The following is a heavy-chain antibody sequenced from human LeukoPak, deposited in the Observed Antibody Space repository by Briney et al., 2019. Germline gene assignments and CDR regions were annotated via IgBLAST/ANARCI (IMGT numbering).Heavy chain of an antibody. Sequence: GGSLRLSCAASGFTFSSYWMHWVRQAPGKGLVWVSRINTDGSSTSYADSVKGRFTISRDNAKNTLYLQMNSLRAEDTAVYYCARERGTITPYYFDYWGQGTLVTVSS. D-gene: IGHD5-12*01. V-gene: IGHV3-74*01. CDR2: INTDGSST. CDR3: ARERGTITPYYFDY. J-gene: IGHJ4*02. CDR1: GFTFSSYW.